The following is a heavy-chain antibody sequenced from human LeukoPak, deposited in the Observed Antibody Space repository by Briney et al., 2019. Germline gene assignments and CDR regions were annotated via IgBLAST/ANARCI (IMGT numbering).Heavy chain of an antibody. V-gene: IGHV4-34*01. D-gene: IGHD1-7*01. CDR3: AGRWNYGRNYYIDV. CDR2: INDSGRA. CDR1: GGSFSNYY. Sequence: SETLSLTCAVYGGSFSNYYWSWIRQPPGKGLEWLAEINDSGRANYNPSLMSRVTVSVDTSKNQFSLRLTSVTATDTAVYYCAGRWNYGRNYYIDVWGKGATVSVSS. J-gene: IGHJ6*03.